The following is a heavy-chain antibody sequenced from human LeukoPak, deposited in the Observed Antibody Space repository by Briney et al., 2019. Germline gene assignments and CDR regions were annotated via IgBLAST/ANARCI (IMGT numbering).Heavy chain of an antibody. CDR1: GGSFSGYY. J-gene: IGHJ4*02. V-gene: IGHV4-34*01. CDR3: ATISSLVIY. CDR2: INHSGST. Sequence: SETLSLTWAVYGGSFSGYYWSWIRQPPGKGLEWIGEINHSGSTNYNPSLKSRVTISVDTSKNQFSLKLSSVTAADTAVYYCATISSLVIYWGQGTLVTVSS. D-gene: IGHD3-9*01.